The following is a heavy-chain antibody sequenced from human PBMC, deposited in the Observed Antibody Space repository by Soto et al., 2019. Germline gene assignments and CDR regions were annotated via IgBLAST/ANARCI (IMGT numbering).Heavy chain of an antibody. CDR3: ARSVTSIVGATNLFVY. Sequence: SVKVSCKASGGTFSSYAISWVRQAPGQGLEWMGGIIPIFGTANYAQKFQGRVTITADESTSTAYMELSSLRSEDTAVYYCARSVTSIVGATNLFVYWGQGTLVTVSS. CDR2: IIPIFGTA. V-gene: IGHV1-69*13. D-gene: IGHD1-26*01. J-gene: IGHJ4*02. CDR1: GGTFSSYA.